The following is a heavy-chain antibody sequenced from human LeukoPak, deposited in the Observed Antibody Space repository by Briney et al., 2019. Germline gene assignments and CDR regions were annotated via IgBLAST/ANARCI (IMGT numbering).Heavy chain of an antibody. CDR1: GYTFTSYD. CDR3: ARWVSSWYSPYYYGMDV. Sequence: GASVRVSCKASGYTFTSYDINWVRQATGQGLEWMGWMNPNSGNTGYAQKFQGRVTMTRNTSISTAYMELSSLRSEDTAVYYCARWVSSWYSPYYYGMDVWGQGTTVTVSS. CDR2: MNPNSGNT. J-gene: IGHJ6*02. D-gene: IGHD6-13*01. V-gene: IGHV1-8*01.